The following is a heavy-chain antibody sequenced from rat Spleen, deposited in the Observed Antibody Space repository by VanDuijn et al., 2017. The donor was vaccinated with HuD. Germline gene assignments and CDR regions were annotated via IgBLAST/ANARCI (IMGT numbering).Heavy chain of an antibody. J-gene: IGHJ2*01. Sequence: EVQLVESGGGLVQPGRSMKLSCAASGFSFSTFYMAWVRQAPKKGLEWVATISYDGTSTYYRDSVKGRFTISRDNAKSTLYLQMDSLRSEDTATYYCARSMGITPFDYWGQGVMVTVSS. CDR1: GFSFSTFY. D-gene: IGHD1-9*01. CDR2: ISYDGTST. V-gene: IGHV5-7*01. CDR3: ARSMGITPFDY.